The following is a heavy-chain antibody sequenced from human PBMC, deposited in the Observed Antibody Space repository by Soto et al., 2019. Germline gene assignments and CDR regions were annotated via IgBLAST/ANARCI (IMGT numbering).Heavy chain of an antibody. V-gene: IGHV1-69*01. CDR3: TRGITLIRGVIPPGYYYGMDV. CDR2: FNPIFETA. CDR1: GGTFGSYA. Sequence: QVQLVQSGAEVKKPGSSVKVSCKASGGTFGSYAISWVRQAPGQGLEWMGGFNPIFETANYAQKFQGRVTITVGESTSTAYMELSSLRSEDTAVYYCTRGITLIRGVIPPGYYYGMDVWGQGTTVAVSS. D-gene: IGHD3-10*01. J-gene: IGHJ6*02.